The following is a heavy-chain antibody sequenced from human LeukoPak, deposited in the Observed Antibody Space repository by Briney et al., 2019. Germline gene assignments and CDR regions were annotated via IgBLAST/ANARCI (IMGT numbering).Heavy chain of an antibody. CDR1: GGSISSYY. V-gene: IGHV4-59*12. J-gene: IGHJ6*03. Sequence: SETLSLTCTVPGGSISSYYWSWIRQPPGKGLEWIGYIYYSGSTNYNPSLKSRVTISVDTSKNQFSLKLSSVTAADTAVYYCARDRPYMDVWGKGTTVTVSS. CDR2: IYYSGST. CDR3: ARDRPYMDV.